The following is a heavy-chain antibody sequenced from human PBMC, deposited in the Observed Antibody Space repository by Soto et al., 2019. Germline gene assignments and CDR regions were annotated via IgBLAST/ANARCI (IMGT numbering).Heavy chain of an antibody. CDR1: GYTFTSYA. Sequence: ASVKVSCKASGYTFTSYAMHWVRQAPGQRLEWMGWINAGNGNTKYSQKFQGRVTITRDTSASTAYMELSSLRSEDTAVYYCAREIGATAYDYYYYGRDVWGQGTTGSVS. V-gene: IGHV1-3*01. J-gene: IGHJ6*02. CDR2: INAGNGNT. D-gene: IGHD1-26*01. CDR3: AREIGATAYDYYYYGRDV.